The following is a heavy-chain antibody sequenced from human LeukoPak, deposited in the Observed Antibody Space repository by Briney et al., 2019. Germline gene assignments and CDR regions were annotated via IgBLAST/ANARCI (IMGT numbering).Heavy chain of an antibody. CDR3: ARAPLAAAAPGWFDP. D-gene: IGHD6-13*01. J-gene: IGHJ5*02. Sequence: SVKVSCKASGGTFSSYAISWVRQAPGQGLEWMGGIIPIFGTANYAQKFQGRVTITADKSTSTAYMELSSLTSEDTAVYYCARAPLAAAAPGWFDPWGQGTLVTVSS. CDR2: IIPIFGTA. V-gene: IGHV1-69*06. CDR1: GGTFSSYA.